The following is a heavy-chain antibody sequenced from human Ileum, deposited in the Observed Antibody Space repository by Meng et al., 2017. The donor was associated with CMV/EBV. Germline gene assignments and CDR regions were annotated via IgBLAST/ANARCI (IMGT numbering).Heavy chain of an antibody. CDR3: ARVTNPEYFEH. J-gene: IGHJ1*01. CDR2: VSAYDGDT. Sequence: QVRLVLSGAEVKKPGASVKVSCKASGYTYTNYGISWVRQAPGQGLEWIGWVSAYDGDTNYAQKVKGRVTMTTDTSTTTAYMELRSLRSDDTAIYYCARVTNPEYFEHWGQGTLVTVSS. V-gene: IGHV1-18*04. CDR1: GYTYTNYG.